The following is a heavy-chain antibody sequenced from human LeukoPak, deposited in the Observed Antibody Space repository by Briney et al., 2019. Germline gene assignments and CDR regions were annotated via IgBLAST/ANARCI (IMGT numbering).Heavy chain of an antibody. V-gene: IGHV4-39*07. CDR3: ARDVSSSWRYNWFDP. J-gene: IGHJ5*02. CDR1: GDSISTSNSY. CDR2: IYYSGNT. D-gene: IGHD6-13*01. Sequence: SETLSLTCTVSGDSISTSNSYWGWIRQPPGKGLEWIGSIYYSGNTYYNASLKSRVTISVDTSKNQFSLKLSSVTAADTALYYCARDVSSSWRYNWFDPWGQGTLVTVSS.